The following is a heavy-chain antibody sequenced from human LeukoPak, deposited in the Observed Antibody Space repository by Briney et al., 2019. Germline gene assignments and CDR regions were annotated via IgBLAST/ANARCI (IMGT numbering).Heavy chain of an antibody. V-gene: IGHV3-23*01. Sequence: GGSLRLSCAASKFTFSSYAMSWVRQAPGKGLEWVSAISGSGGSTYYADSVKGRFTISRDNSKNTLYLQMNSLRAEDTAVYYCAKVPRGIWHYDYWGQGTLVTVSS. CDR2: ISGSGGST. CDR3: AKVPRGIWHYDY. J-gene: IGHJ4*02. D-gene: IGHD6-13*01. CDR1: KFTFSSYA.